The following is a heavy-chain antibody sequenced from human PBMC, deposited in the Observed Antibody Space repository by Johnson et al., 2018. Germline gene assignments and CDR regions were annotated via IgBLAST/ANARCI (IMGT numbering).Heavy chain of an antibody. V-gene: IGHV4-61*02. CDR3: ARGRGPAARYYYYYMDV. D-gene: IGHD2-2*01. J-gene: IGHJ6*03. CDR2: IYFSGST. CDR1: GGSISSGSYY. Sequence: QVQLQESGPGLVKPSQTLSLTCTVSGGSISSGSYYWSWIRQPAGKGLEWIGRIYFSGSTNYNPSLKSRVTISVDTSKTQFSLKLSSVTAADTAVYYCARGRGPAARYYYYYMDVWGKGTTVTVSS.